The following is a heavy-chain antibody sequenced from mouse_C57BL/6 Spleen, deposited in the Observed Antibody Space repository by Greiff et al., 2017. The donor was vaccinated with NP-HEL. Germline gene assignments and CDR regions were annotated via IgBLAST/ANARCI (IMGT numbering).Heavy chain of an antibody. Sequence: EVKLMESGGGLVQPGGSLSLSCAASGFTFTDYYMSWVRQPPGKALEWLGFIRNKANGYTTEYSASVKGRFTISRDNSQSILYLQMNALRAEDSATYYCARWRDYPLAYWGQGTLVTVSA. V-gene: IGHV7-3*01. CDR1: GFTFTDYY. J-gene: IGHJ3*01. CDR2: IRNKANGYTT. CDR3: ARWRDYPLAY. D-gene: IGHD2-4*01.